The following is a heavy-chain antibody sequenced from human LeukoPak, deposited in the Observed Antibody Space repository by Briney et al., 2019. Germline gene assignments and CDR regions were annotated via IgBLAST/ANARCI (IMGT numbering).Heavy chain of an antibody. J-gene: IGHJ4*02. CDR1: GFTFSSYA. Sequence: PGGSLRLSCAASGFTFSSYAMSWVRQAPGKGLEWVSAISGSGGSTYYADSVKGRFTISRDNSKNTLYLQMNSLRAEDTAVYYCARPLSIVGAIFPGYWGQGTLVTVSS. CDR2: ISGSGGST. D-gene: IGHD1-26*01. V-gene: IGHV3-23*01. CDR3: ARPLSIVGAIFPGY.